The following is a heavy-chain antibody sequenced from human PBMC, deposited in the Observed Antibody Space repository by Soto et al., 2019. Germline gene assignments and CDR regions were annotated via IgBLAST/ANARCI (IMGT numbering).Heavy chain of an antibody. Sequence: PGGSLRLSCAASGFTVSSNYMSWVRQAPGKGLEWVSVIYSGGSTYYADSVKGRFTISRDNSKNTLYLQMNSLRAEDTAVYYCARDWGDGYRYGMDVWGQGTTVTVSS. V-gene: IGHV3-53*01. CDR1: GFTVSSNY. J-gene: IGHJ6*02. D-gene: IGHD5-12*01. CDR2: IYSGGST. CDR3: ARDWGDGYRYGMDV.